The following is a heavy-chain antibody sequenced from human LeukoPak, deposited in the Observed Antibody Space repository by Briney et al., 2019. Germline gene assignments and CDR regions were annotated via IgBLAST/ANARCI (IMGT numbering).Heavy chain of an antibody. V-gene: IGHV4-34*01. CDR2: INHSGST. D-gene: IGHD3-9*01. Sequence: PSETLSLTCAVYGGSFSGFHWNWIRQPPGKGLEWIGDINHSGSTHYNPSLKSRVTISVDTSKNQFSLKLSSVTAADTAVYYCARAVDWLLYEVGEGYNWFDPWGQGTLVTVSS. CDR3: ARAVDWLLYEVGEGYNWFDP. J-gene: IGHJ5*02. CDR1: GGSFSGFH.